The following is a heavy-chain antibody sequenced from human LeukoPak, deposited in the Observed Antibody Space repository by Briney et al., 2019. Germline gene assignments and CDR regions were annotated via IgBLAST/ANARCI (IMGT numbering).Heavy chain of an antibody. CDR1: GVSISSSSYY. CDR3: AREVSASYDN. J-gene: IGHJ4*02. CDR2: IYYSGST. V-gene: IGHV4-39*02. Sequence: SETLSLTCTVSGVSISSSSYYWGWIRQPPGKGLEWIGSIYYSGSTFYNPSLRSRVTISVDTSNSQFSLKVMSVTAADTAVYYCAREVSASYDNWGQGTLVTVSS. D-gene: IGHD2-2*01.